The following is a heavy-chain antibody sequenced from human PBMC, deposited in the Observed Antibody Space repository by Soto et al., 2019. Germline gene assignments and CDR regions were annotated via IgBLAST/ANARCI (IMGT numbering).Heavy chain of an antibody. CDR3: ARDGGGKYSSGWYFGY. V-gene: IGHV1-69*01. CDR2: IIPIFGTA. J-gene: IGHJ4*02. CDR1: GGTFSSYA. Sequence: QVQLVQSGAEVKKPGSSVKVSCKASGGTFSSYAISWVRQAPGQGLEWMGGIIPIFGTANYAQKFQGRVTITADESTSTAYMELSSLRSEDTAAYYCARDGGGKYSSGWYFGYWGQGTLVTVSS. D-gene: IGHD6-19*01.